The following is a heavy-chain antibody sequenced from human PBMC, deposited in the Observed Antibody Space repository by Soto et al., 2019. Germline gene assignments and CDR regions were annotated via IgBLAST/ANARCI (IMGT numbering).Heavy chain of an antibody. CDR1: GYTFTSYY. CDR2: INPSGGST. D-gene: IGHD4-4*01. CDR3: ARDLFPPAPDYTDPYAFDI. J-gene: IGHJ3*02. Sequence: GASVKVSCKASGYTFTSYYMHWVRQAPGQGLEWMGIINPSGGSTSYAQKFQGRVTMTRDTSTSTVYMELSSLRSEDTAVYYCARDLFPPAPDYTDPYAFDIWGQGTMVTVSS. V-gene: IGHV1-46*03.